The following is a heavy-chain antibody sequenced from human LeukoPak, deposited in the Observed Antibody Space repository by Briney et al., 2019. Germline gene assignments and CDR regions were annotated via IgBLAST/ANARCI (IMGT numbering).Heavy chain of an antibody. Sequence: ASVKVSCKASGYTFTSYGMHWVRQAPGQRLERMGWINAGNGNTKYSQEFQGRVTITRDTSASTAYMELSSLRGEDTAVYYCARGNSAYSSSWLRYWGQGTLVTVSS. J-gene: IGHJ4*02. CDR2: INAGNGNT. CDR3: ARGNSAYSSSWLRY. D-gene: IGHD6-13*01. CDR1: GYTFTSYG. V-gene: IGHV1-3*03.